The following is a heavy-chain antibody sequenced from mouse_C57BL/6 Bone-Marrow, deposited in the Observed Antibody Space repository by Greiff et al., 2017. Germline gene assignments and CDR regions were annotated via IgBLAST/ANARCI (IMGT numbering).Heavy chain of an antibody. D-gene: IGHD1-1*01. V-gene: IGHV1-5*01. CDR2: IYPGNSDT. J-gene: IGHJ1*03. Sequence: EVQLQQSGTVLARPGASVKMSCKTSGYTFTSYWMHWVKQRPGQGLEWIGAIYPGNSDTSYNQKFKGKAKLTAVTSASTAYMELSSLTNEDSAVYYCTGRDYYYGSRGYWYFDVWGTGTTVTVSS. CDR1: GYTFTSYW. CDR3: TGRDYYYGSRGYWYFDV.